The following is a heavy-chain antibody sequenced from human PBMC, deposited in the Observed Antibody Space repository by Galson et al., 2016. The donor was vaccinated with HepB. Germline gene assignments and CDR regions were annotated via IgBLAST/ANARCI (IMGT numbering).Heavy chain of an antibody. D-gene: IGHD3-10*01. Sequence: LRLSCAASGFRFSGHVMHWIRQAPGKGLEWIGDINHRGSTNYNPSLKSRLTISVDTSKTQFSLKLSSVTAADTAVYYCVRGRPRLNYYYYNGMDVWGQGSTVTVSS. CDR2: INHRGST. V-gene: IGHV4-34*01. CDR3: VRGRPRLNYYYYNGMDV. J-gene: IGHJ6*02. CDR1: GFRFSGHV.